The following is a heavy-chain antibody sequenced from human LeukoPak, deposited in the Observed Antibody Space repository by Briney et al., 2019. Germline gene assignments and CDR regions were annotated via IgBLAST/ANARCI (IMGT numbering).Heavy chain of an antibody. CDR2: IYPGNSDT. CDR3: AREVPGTGQYDY. CDR1: GYSFTSYW. Sequence: GESLKISCKGSGYSFTSYWIGWVRQMPGKGLEWMGIIYPGNSDTRYNPSFRGQVTISADKSIGPAYLQWSSLKASDTAMYYCAREVPGTGQYDYWGQGTLVTVSS. J-gene: IGHJ4*02. V-gene: IGHV5-51*01. D-gene: IGHD2-2*01.